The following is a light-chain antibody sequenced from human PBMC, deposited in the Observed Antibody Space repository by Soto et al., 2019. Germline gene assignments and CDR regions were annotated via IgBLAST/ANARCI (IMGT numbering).Light chain of an antibody. CDR1: SGSVSTNYY. Sequence: TVVTQEPSFSVSPGGTVTLTCGLSSGSVSTNYYPSWYQQTPGQAPRTLIYSTNTRSSGVPDRFSGSILGNKAALTITGAQADDESDYYCVLYMGSGFWVFGGGTKLTVL. CDR2: STN. V-gene: IGLV8-61*01. CDR3: VLYMGSGFWV. J-gene: IGLJ3*02.